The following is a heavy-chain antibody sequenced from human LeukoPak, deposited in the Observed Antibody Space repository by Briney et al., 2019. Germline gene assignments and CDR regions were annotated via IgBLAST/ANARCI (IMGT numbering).Heavy chain of an antibody. Sequence: ASVKVSWKASGGTFSSYAISWVRQAPGQGLEWMGRIIPIFGIANYAQKFQGRVTITADKSTSTAYMELSSLRSEDTAVYYCASMGYCSGGSCYRIDYYGMDVWGQGTTVTVSS. D-gene: IGHD2-15*01. CDR2: IIPIFGIA. J-gene: IGHJ6*02. CDR1: GGTFSSYA. V-gene: IGHV1-69*04. CDR3: ASMGYCSGGSCYRIDYYGMDV.